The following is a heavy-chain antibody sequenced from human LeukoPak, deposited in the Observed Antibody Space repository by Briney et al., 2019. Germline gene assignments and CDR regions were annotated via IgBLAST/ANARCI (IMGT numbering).Heavy chain of an antibody. CDR2: ISGSGGST. Sequence: PGGSLRLSCAASGFAFSSYAMSWVRQAPGKGLEWVSAISGSGGSTYYADSVKGRFTNSRDNSKNTLYLQMNSLRAEGTSVYYWAKDRRYSYGHTDGWGQGTLVTVSS. V-gene: IGHV3-23*01. J-gene: IGHJ4*02. D-gene: IGHD5-18*01. CDR3: AKDRRYSYGHTDG. CDR1: GFAFSSYA.